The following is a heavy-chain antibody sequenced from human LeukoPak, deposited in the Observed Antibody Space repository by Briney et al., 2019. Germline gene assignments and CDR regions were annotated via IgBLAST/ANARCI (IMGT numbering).Heavy chain of an antibody. V-gene: IGHV5-51*01. J-gene: IGHJ3*02. CDR3: ARQRTVTPPDAFDI. Sequence: GESLKISCKGSGYTFTSYWIGWVRRMPGKGLEWLGIIYPGDSDTRYSPSFQGQVTISADKSISTAYLQWSSLKASDTAIYYCARQRTVTPPDAFDIWGQGTMVTVSS. CDR1: GYTFTSYW. D-gene: IGHD4-17*01. CDR2: IYPGDSDT.